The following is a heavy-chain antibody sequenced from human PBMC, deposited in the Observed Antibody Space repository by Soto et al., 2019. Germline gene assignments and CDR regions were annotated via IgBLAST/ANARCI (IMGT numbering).Heavy chain of an antibody. CDR3: ARATPIKRVVAATSEFDP. D-gene: IGHD2-15*01. CDR1: GFTFSDYY. CDR2: ISSSGSTI. Sequence: GGSLRLSCAASGFTFSDYYMSWIRQAPGKGLEWVSYISSSGSTIYYADSVKGRFTISRDSAKNSLYLQMNSLRAEDTAVYYCARATPIKRVVAATSEFDPWGQGTLVTVSS. J-gene: IGHJ5*02. V-gene: IGHV3-11*01.